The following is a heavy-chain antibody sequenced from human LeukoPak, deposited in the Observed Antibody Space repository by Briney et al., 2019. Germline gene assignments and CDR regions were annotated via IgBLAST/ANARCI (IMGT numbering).Heavy chain of an antibody. D-gene: IGHD4-17*01. CDR2: IYTSGST. J-gene: IGHJ3*02. Sequence: SQTLSPTCTVSGGSISSGSYYWSWIRQPAGKGLEWIGRIYTSGSTNYNPSLKSRVTISVDTSKNQFSLKLSSVTAADTAVYYCARVPDYGDYVGDAFDIWGQGTMVTVSS. CDR1: GGSISSGSYY. CDR3: ARVPDYGDYVGDAFDI. V-gene: IGHV4-61*02.